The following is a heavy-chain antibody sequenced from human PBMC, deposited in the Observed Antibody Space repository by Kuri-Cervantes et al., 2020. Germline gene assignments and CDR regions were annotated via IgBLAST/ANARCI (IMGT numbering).Heavy chain of an antibody. D-gene: IGHD6-13*01. CDR3: ARDRYSSSWYQRRGGPEGLAISY. CDR2: IYYSGST. Sequence: GSLRLSCSVSGGSISSTSYYWGWIRQPPGKGLEWIGSIYYSGSTYYNPSLKSRVTISVDTSKNQFSLKLSSVTAADTAVYYCARDRYSSSWYQRRGGPEGLAISYWGQGTLVTVSS. V-gene: IGHV4-39*02. CDR1: GGSISSTSYY. J-gene: IGHJ4*02.